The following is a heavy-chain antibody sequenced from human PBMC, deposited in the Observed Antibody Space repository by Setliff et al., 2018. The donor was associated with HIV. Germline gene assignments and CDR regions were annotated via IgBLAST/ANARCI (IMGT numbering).Heavy chain of an antibody. D-gene: IGHD3-10*01. CDR3: ARTRSGTYYGEMNWFDP. J-gene: IGHJ5*02. Sequence: SETRSLTCTVSGDSISSGGYYWGCIRQHPGNGLEWIGFIFYTGSTTYNPSLKSRVTRLVDSSRNQFSLRLRSVTAADTAVYYCARTRSGTYYGEMNWFDPWGQGILVTVSS. V-gene: IGHV4-61*05. CDR2: IFYTGST. CDR1: GDSISSGGYY.